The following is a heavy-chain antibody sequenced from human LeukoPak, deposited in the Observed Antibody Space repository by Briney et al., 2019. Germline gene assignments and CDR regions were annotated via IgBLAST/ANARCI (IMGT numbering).Heavy chain of an antibody. D-gene: IGHD3-9*01. Sequence: SVKVSCKASGGTFSSYAISWVRQAPGQGLEWMGGIIPILGTANYAQKFQGRVTITADKSTSTAYMELSSLRSEDTAVYYCARDKYDILTGYYSGWFDPWGQGTLVTVSS. CDR2: IIPILGTA. CDR3: ARDKYDILTGYYSGWFDP. V-gene: IGHV1-69*06. CDR1: GGTFSSYA. J-gene: IGHJ5*02.